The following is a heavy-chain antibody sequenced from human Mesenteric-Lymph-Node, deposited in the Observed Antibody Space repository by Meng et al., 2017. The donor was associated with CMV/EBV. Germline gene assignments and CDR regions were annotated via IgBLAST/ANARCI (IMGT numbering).Heavy chain of an antibody. J-gene: IGHJ4*02. CDR1: GFTFSSFW. CDR3: ARRAGGITRTYFDN. D-gene: IGHD1-20*01. Sequence: GGSLRLSCAASGFTFSSFWMSWVRQSPGKGLEWVANINVDGSETYYVDSVKGRFTISRDNDGNPVYLQLNSLRAEDTAFYCCARRAGGITRTYFDNWGQGTLVTVSS. V-gene: IGHV3-7*01. CDR2: INVDGSET.